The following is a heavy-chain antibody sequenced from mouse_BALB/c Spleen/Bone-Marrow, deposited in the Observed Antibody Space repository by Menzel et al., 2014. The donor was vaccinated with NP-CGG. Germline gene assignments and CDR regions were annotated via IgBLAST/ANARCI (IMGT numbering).Heavy chain of an antibody. J-gene: IGHJ4*01. D-gene: IGHD1-1*01. Sequence: VQLQGSGAELVRPGASLKLSCRASGYTFTSYWINWVKQRPGQGLEWIGNIYPSDSYINYNQRFKDKATLTADKSSSTAYMQLSSPTSEDSAVYYCTRYGNSHYYAIDYWGQGTSVTVSS. CDR1: GYTFTSYW. CDR2: IYPSDSYI. V-gene: IGHV1-69*02. CDR3: TRYGNSHYYAIDY.